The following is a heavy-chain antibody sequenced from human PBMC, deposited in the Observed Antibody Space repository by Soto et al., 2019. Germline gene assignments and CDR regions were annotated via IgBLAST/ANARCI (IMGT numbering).Heavy chain of an antibody. D-gene: IGHD4-4*01. CDR3: ARELSTVLRWFDP. V-gene: IGHV4-59*01. CDR1: GGSISSYY. CDR2: IYYSGST. Sequence: SETLSLTCTVSGGSISSYYWSWIRQPPGKGLEWIGHIYYSGSTNYNPSLKSRVTISVDTSKNQFSLKLSSVTAADTAVYYCARELSTVLRWFDPWGQGTLATVSS. J-gene: IGHJ5*02.